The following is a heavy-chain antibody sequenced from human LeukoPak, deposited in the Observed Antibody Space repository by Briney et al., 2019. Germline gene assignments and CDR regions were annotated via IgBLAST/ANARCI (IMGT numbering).Heavy chain of an antibody. CDR1: GFTFDDYA. J-gene: IGHJ4*02. CDR2: ISWNSGSI. V-gene: IGHV3-9*01. CDR3: AKDSSGWYGGALDY. Sequence: GGYLRLSCAASGFTFDDYAMHWVRQAPGKGLEWVSGISWNSGSIGYADSVKGRFTISRDNAKTSLYLQMNSLRAEDTALYYCAKDSSGWYGGALDYWGQGTLVTVSS. D-gene: IGHD6-19*01.